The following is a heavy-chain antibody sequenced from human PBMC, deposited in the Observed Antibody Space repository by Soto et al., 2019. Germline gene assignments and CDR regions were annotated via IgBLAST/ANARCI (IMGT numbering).Heavy chain of an antibody. V-gene: IGHV3-23*01. CDR3: SRRSSGWYFDY. D-gene: IGHD6-19*01. CDR2: ISGSGGST. CDR1: GFTFSSYA. J-gene: IGHJ4*02. Sequence: EVPLLDSGGGLVQPGGSLRLSCAASGFTFSSYAMSWVRQAPGKGLEWVSVISGSGGSTYYADSVKGRFTISRDKSKNTLYLQMNSLRAEDTAVYYCSRRSSGWYFDYWGQGTLVTVSS.